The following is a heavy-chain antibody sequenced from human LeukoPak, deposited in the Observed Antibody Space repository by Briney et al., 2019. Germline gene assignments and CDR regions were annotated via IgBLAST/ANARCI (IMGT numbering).Heavy chain of an antibody. Sequence: GGSLRLSCAASGFTFSNYWIHWVRQAPGKGLVWVSRIDNAGSITTYADSVKGRFTISRDNAENTLYLQVNSLRVEDTAVYYCVRSAFHAGSGNYYDYWGQGTLVTVSS. J-gene: IGHJ4*02. CDR3: VRSAFHAGSGNYYDY. CDR2: IDNAGSIT. D-gene: IGHD3-22*01. CDR1: GFTFSNYW. V-gene: IGHV3-74*03.